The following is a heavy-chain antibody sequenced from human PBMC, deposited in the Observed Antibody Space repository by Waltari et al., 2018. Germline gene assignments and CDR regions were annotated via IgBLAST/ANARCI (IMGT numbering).Heavy chain of an antibody. CDR1: GFTFTTAA. CDR3: ARGRGNYAYYFDY. CDR2: ISSAGGT. V-gene: IGHV3-23*01. Sequence: EVQVLESGGGLVQPGGSLRLSCVASGFTFTTAAMSWVRQAPGTGPEWVSTISSAGGTYYADSVKGRFTISRDNSKSTLYLQMNSLRDDDTAVYYCARGRGNYAYYFDYWGQGTLVTVSS. J-gene: IGHJ4*02. D-gene: IGHD1-7*01.